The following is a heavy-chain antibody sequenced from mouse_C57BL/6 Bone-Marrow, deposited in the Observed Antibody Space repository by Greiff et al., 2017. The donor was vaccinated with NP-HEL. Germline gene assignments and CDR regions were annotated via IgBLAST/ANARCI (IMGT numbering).Heavy chain of an antibody. CDR1: GYTFTDYE. Sequence: VQLQQSGAELVRPGASVTLSCKASGYTFTDYEMHWVKQTPVHGLEWIGAIDPETGGTAYNQKFKGKAILTADKSYSTAYMELRSLTSDDSAVYYCTPYYSNYWFAYWGQGTLVTVSA. V-gene: IGHV1-15*01. CDR2: IDPETGGT. CDR3: TPYYSNYWFAY. J-gene: IGHJ3*01. D-gene: IGHD2-5*01.